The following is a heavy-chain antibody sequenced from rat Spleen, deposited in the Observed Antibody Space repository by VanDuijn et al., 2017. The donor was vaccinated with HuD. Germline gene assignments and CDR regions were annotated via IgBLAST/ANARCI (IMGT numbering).Heavy chain of an antibody. CDR1: GFTFSSFP. V-gene: IGHV5-46*01. Sequence: EVQLVESGGGLVQPGRSLKLSCAASGFTFSSFPMAWVRQAPTKGLEWVASISSGGGSIYYPDSVKGRFTISRDNAQNTLYLQMNSLRSEDTATYYCTRGPPPFDYWGQGVMVTVSS. CDR2: ISSGGGSI. J-gene: IGHJ2*01. D-gene: IGHD3-1*01. CDR3: TRGPPPFDY.